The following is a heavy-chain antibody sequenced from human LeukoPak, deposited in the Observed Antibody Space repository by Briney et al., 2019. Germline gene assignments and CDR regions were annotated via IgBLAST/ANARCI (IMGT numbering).Heavy chain of an antibody. J-gene: IGHJ4*02. CDR3: ARDHPPPNSWLWEGLDY. CDR1: GFTFSSYN. CDR2: ISPSSDFI. V-gene: IGHV3-21*01. Sequence: GGSLRLSCAASGFTFSSYNMNWVRQAPGKGLEWVSSISPSSDFIYYADSVRGRFTISRDNANKSVLLEMNSLRVEDAAVYYCARDHPPPNSWLWEGLDYWGQGSLVTVSS. D-gene: IGHD3-9*01.